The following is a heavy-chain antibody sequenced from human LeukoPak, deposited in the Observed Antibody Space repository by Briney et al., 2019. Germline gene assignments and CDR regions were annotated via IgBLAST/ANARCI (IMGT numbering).Heavy chain of an antibody. Sequence: PGGSLRLSCAASGFTFSSYWMSWVRQAPGKGLEWVSVIYSGGSTYYADSVKGRFTISRDNSKNTLYLQMNSLRAEDTAVYYCARGPSYSSSWYPFDYWGQGTLVTVSS. J-gene: IGHJ4*02. CDR2: IYSGGST. V-gene: IGHV3-66*01. CDR1: GFTFSSYW. CDR3: ARGPSYSSSWYPFDY. D-gene: IGHD6-13*01.